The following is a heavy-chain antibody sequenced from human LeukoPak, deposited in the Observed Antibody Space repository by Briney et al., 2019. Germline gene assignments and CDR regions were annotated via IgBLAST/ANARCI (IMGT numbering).Heavy chain of an antibody. CDR3: AKGTTRAGRWIEDFDY. CDR1: GFTFSSYG. CDR2: IRFDGTNK. D-gene: IGHD6-13*01. J-gene: IGHJ4*02. V-gene: IGHV3-30*02. Sequence: GGSLRLSCAASGFTFSSYGMHWVRQAPGKGLEWVAFIRFDGTNKYSADSVKGRLTISRDNSKDTLYLQMNSLRAEDTAVYYCAKGTTRAGRWIEDFDYWGQGTLVTVSS.